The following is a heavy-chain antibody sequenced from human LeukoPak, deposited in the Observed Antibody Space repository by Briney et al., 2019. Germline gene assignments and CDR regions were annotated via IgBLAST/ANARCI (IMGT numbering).Heavy chain of an antibody. J-gene: IGHJ6*03. D-gene: IGHD1-26*01. V-gene: IGHV3-48*03. Sequence: GGSLRLSCAASGFTFSSYEMNWVRQAPGKGLEWVSYISSSGSTIYYADSVKGRFTISRDNAKNSLYLQMNSLRAEDTAVYYCAKPHSGSYYFAYYYMDVWGKGTTVTISS. CDR1: GFTFSSYE. CDR3: AKPHSGSYYFAYYYMDV. CDR2: ISSSGSTI.